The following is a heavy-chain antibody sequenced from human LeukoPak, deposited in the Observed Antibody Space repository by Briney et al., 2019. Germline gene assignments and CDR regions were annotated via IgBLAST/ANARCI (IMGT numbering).Heavy chain of an antibody. J-gene: IGHJ4*02. V-gene: IGHV1-18*01. D-gene: IGHD4-17*01. CDR2: ISAYNGNT. CDR3: ARALRLGYGDYGSFDY. CDR1: GYTFTSYG. Sequence: ASVRVSCKASGYTFTSYGISWVRQAPGQGLEWMGWISAYNGNTNYAQKLQGRVTMTTDTSTSTAYMELRSLRSDDTAVYYCARALRLGYGDYGSFDYWGQGTLVTVSS.